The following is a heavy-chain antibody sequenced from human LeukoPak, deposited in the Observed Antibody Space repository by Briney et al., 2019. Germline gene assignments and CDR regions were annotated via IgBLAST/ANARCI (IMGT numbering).Heavy chain of an antibody. V-gene: IGHV3-23*01. CDR3: AIMHPYYDGSGYWVQ. J-gene: IGHJ4*02. CDR2: ISASGGSS. CDR1: GFTFSSYA. D-gene: IGHD3-22*01. Sequence: GGSLRLSCAASGFTFSSYAMSWVRQAPGKGLEWVSGISASGGSSSYADSVKGRFTISRDNPRNTLYMQMNSLRAEDTALYYCAIMHPYYDGSGYWVQWGQGTLVNVSS.